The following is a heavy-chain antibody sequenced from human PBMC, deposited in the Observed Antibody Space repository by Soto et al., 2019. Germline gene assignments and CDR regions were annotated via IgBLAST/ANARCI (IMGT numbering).Heavy chain of an antibody. Sequence: EVQMLESGGGLVQPGGSLRLSCAASGFTFSNYAMTWVRQAPGKGLEWVSEISGSGGTTYYADSVKGRFPISRDNSKNTLYLQMNGLRAEDTAIYYCARVTGAGYSASSGPLDYWGQGTLVTVSS. CDR3: ARVTGAGYSASSGPLDY. CDR2: ISGSGGTT. V-gene: IGHV3-23*01. J-gene: IGHJ4*02. D-gene: IGHD6-6*01. CDR1: GFTFSNYA.